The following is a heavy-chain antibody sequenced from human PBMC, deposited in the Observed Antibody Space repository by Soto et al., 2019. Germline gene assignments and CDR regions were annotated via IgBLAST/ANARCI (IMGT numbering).Heavy chain of an antibody. CDR3: ARKATVTTCFDY. V-gene: IGHV4-31*03. Sequence: QVQLQESGPGLVKPSQTLSLTCTVSGGSISSGGYYWSWIRQHPGKGLEWIGYIYYSGSTYYNPTPKRRVTISVDASNNHFALKLSSVTAADTAVYYCARKATVTTCFDYWGQGTLVTVSS. D-gene: IGHD4-17*01. CDR2: IYYSGST. J-gene: IGHJ4*02. CDR1: GGSISSGGYY.